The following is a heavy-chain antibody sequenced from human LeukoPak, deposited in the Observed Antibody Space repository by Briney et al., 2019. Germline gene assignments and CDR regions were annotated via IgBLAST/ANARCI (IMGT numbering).Heavy chain of an antibody. CDR3: ARDGVVAVAGENAFDI. J-gene: IGHJ3*02. Sequence: SETLSLTCTVSGGSISSSSYYWGWIRQPPGKGLEWIGSIYYSGSTYYNPSLKSRVTISVDTSKNQFSLKLSSVTAADTAVYYCARDGVVAVAGENAFDIWGQGTMVTVSS. D-gene: IGHD6-19*01. CDR1: GGSISSSSYY. CDR2: IYYSGST. V-gene: IGHV4-39*07.